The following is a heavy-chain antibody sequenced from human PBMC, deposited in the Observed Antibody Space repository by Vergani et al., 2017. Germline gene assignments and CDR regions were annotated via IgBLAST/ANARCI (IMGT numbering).Heavy chain of an antibody. CDR2: ISSSSSYI. J-gene: IGHJ3*02. CDR3: ARGWVEQWLVASAFDI. V-gene: IGHV3-21*04. Sequence: EVQLVESGGGLVKPGGSLRLSCAASGFTFSSYSMNWVRQAPGKGLEWVSSISSSSSYIYYADSVKGRFTISRDNAKNSLYLQMNSLRAEDTAVYYCARGWVEQWLVASAFDIWGQGTMVTVSS. D-gene: IGHD6-19*01. CDR1: GFTFSSYS.